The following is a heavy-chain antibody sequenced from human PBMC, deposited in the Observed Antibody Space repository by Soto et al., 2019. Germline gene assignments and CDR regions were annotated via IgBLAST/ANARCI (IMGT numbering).Heavy chain of an antibody. D-gene: IGHD6-13*01. CDR3: ARDGGAAAGYNWFDP. CDR2: INPNSGGT. V-gene: IGHV1-2*02. J-gene: IGHJ5*02. CDR1: GYTFTGYY. Sequence: QVQLVQSGAEVKKPGASVKVSCKASGYTFTGYYMHWVRQAPGQGLEWMGWINPNSGGTNYAQKFQGRVTMTRDTSISTAYMELSRLRSDDTAVYYCARDGGAAAGYNWFDPWGQGTLVTVSS.